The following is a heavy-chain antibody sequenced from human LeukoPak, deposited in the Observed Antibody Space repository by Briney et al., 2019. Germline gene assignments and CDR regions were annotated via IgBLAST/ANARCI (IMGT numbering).Heavy chain of an antibody. Sequence: ASVKVSCKASGYTFTDYYIHWVRQAPGQGLEWLGYINPKIGGTNYAQRFQGRVSMTRDTSITTAYMELRRVTSDDTAVYCCARDSSRRPQIYDIATSFSTDSWGQGTLVTVSS. CDR1: GYTFTDYY. CDR2: INPKIGGT. CDR3: ARDSSRRPQIYDIATSFSTDS. D-gene: IGHD3-9*01. V-gene: IGHV1-2*02. J-gene: IGHJ4*02.